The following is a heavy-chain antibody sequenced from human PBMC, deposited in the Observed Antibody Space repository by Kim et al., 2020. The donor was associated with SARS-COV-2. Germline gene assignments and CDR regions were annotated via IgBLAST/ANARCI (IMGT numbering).Heavy chain of an antibody. CDR3: ASGVGSSSSPDY. V-gene: IGHV5-10-1*01. J-gene: IGHJ4*02. CDR1: GYSFTSYW. D-gene: IGHD6-6*01. CDR2: IDPSDSYT. Sequence: GASLKISCKGSGYSFTSYWISWVRQMPGKGLEWMGRIDPSDSYTNYSPSFQGHVTISADKSISTAYLQWSSLKASDTAMYYCASGVGSSSSPDYWGQGTLVTVSS.